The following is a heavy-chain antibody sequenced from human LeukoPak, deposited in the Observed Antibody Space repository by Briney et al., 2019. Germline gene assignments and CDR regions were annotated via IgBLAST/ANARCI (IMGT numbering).Heavy chain of an antibody. V-gene: IGHV4-39*01. CDR1: GGSISSSNYY. J-gene: IGHJ4*02. CDR2: IYYSGST. Sequence: SETLSLTCTVSGGSISSSNYYWGWIRQPPGKGLEWIGNIYYSGSTYYNPSLKSRVTISVDTSKNQFSLKLSSVTAADTAVYYCAQSGGIMITFGGVIAQPGFDYWGQGTLVTVSS. D-gene: IGHD3-16*02. CDR3: AQSGGIMITFGGVIAQPGFDY.